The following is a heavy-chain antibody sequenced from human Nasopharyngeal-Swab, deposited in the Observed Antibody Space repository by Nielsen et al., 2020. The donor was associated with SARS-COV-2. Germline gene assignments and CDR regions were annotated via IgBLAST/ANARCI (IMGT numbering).Heavy chain of an antibody. CDR3: ARAGGYCSGGSCRRHYYFDY. Sequence: WIRQPPGKGLEWIGYIYYSGSTYYNPSLKSRVTISVDTSKNQFSLKLSFVTAADTAVYYCARAGGYCSGGSCRRHYYFDYWGQGTLVTVSS. D-gene: IGHD2-15*01. J-gene: IGHJ4*02. V-gene: IGHV4-31*02. CDR2: IYYSGST.